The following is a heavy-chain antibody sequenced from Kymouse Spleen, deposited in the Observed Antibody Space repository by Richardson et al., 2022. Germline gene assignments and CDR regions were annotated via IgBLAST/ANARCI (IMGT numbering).Heavy chain of an antibody. D-gene: IGHD6-19*01. V-gene: IGHV3-33*01. CDR2: IWYDGSNK. CDR1: GFTFSSYG. CDR3: AREVAGTYFQH. Sequence: QVQLVESGGGVVQPGRSLRLSCAASGFTFSSYGMHWVRQAPGKGLEWVAVIWYDGSNKYYADSVKGRFTISRDNSKNTLYLQMNSLRAEDTAVYYCAREVAGTYFQHWGQGTLVTVSS. J-gene: IGHJ1*01.